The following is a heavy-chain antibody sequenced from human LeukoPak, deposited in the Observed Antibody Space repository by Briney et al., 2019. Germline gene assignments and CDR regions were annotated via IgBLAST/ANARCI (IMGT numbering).Heavy chain of an antibody. CDR2: LDPEDGET. V-gene: IGHV1-24*01. J-gene: IGHJ6*03. CDR1: GYTLTELS. D-gene: IGHD1-14*01. Sequence: ASLKLSCKVSGYTLTELSMHWVRQAPGKGLEWVGGLDPEDGETIYAHKFQGRVTMTEDKSTDTAYMEMISLRSEDTAVYYGATVSGFRRGYYYYYMDVWGKGTTVTVSS. CDR3: ATVSGFRRGYYYYYMDV.